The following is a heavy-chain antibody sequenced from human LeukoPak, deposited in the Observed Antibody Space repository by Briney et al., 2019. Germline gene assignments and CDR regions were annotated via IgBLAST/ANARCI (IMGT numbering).Heavy chain of an antibody. CDR2: IKHDGSET. D-gene: IGHD3-16*01. CDR1: GFTFTIYW. J-gene: IGHJ4*02. CDR3: ATEGAYTTSPPPAY. Sequence: GGSLRLSCAASGFTFTIYWMRWVRQAPGKGPEWVANIKHDGSETYYLDSVKGRFTISRDNAKNSLYLQMSSLRADDTAVYYCATEGAYTTSPPPAYWGQGTRVTVSS. V-gene: IGHV3-7*01.